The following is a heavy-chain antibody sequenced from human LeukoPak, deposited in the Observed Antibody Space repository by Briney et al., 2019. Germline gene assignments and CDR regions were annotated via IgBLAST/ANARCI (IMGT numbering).Heavy chain of an antibody. CDR2: ISGSGGST. D-gene: IGHD3-9*01. CDR3: AKDLRYFDWLLSFYYYYYMDV. J-gene: IGHJ6*03. Sequence: GGSLRLSCAASGFTFSSYGMSWVRQAPGKGLEWVSAISGSGGSTYYADSVKGRFTISRDNSKNTLYLQMNSLRAEDTAVYYCAKDLRYFDWLLSFYYYYYMDVWGKGTTVTISS. V-gene: IGHV3-23*01. CDR1: GFTFSSYG.